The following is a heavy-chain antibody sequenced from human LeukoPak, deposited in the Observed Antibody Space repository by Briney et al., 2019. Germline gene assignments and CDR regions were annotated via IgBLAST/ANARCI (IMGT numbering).Heavy chain of an antibody. D-gene: IGHD3-22*01. J-gene: IGHJ3*02. Sequence: GGSLRLSCAASGFTFSSYSMNWVRQAPGKGLEWVSSISSSSAYIYYADSMKGRFTISRDNAENSLYLQMNSLRAEDTAVYYCARGYSESSGRYAFHIWGQGTMVTVSS. V-gene: IGHV3-21*01. CDR1: GFTFSSYS. CDR2: ISSSSAYI. CDR3: ARGYSESSGRYAFHI.